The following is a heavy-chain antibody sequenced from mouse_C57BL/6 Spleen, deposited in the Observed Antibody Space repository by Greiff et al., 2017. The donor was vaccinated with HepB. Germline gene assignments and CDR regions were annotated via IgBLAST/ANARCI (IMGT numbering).Heavy chain of an antibody. CDR3: TRSGGYGNPLYFDV. Sequence: EVQVVESGEGLVKPGGSLKLSCAASGFTFSSYAMSWVRQTPEKRLEWVAYISSGGDYIYYADTVKGRFTISRDNARNTLYLQMSSLKSEDTAMYYCTRSGGYGNPLYFDVWGTGTTVTVSS. CDR2: ISSGGDYI. J-gene: IGHJ1*03. CDR1: GFTFSSYA. V-gene: IGHV5-9-1*02. D-gene: IGHD2-10*02.